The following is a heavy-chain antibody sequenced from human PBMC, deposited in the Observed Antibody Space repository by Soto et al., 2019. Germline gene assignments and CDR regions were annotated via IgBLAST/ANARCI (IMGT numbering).Heavy chain of an antibody. CDR2: ISSSSSTI. CDR1: GFTFSSYS. CDR3: ARDKWFGEFSEAGFDY. J-gene: IGHJ4*02. Sequence: GGSLRLSCAASGFTFSSYSMNWVRQAPGKGLEWVSYISSSSSTIYYADSVKGRFTISRDNAKNSLYLQMNSLRDEDTAVYYCARDKWFGEFSEAGFDYWGQGTLVTVSS. D-gene: IGHD3-10*01. V-gene: IGHV3-48*02.